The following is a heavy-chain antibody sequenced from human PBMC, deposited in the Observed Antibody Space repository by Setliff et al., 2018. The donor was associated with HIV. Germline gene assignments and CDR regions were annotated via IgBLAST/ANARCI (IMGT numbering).Heavy chain of an antibody. Sequence: PSETLSLTCAVYGGSFNTYYWSWIRQTPGKGLEWMGEINHSGSTNYNPSLKSRVTIFVDTSKNQFSLRLRSVTVADTAVYYCARGPYFYGSGSNYNPKWFDPWSQGTPVTVSS. D-gene: IGHD3-10*01. CDR1: GGSFNTYY. CDR2: INHSGST. CDR3: ARGPYFYGSGSNYNPKWFDP. V-gene: IGHV4-34*01. J-gene: IGHJ5*02.